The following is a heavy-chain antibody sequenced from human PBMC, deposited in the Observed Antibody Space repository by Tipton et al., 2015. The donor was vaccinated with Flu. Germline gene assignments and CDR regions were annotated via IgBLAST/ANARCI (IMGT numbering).Heavy chain of an antibody. D-gene: IGHD4-17*01. CDR1: GFSVSSNS. Sequence: SLRLSCAASGFSVSSNSMNWVRQAPGKGLEWVSVIYSGSSTYYADSVKGRFTISRDNSKNTLYLQMNSLRAEDTAVYYCARAVGTVTDFYYGMDVWGQGTTVTVSS. CDR3: ARAVGTVTDFYYGMDV. J-gene: IGHJ6*02. CDR2: IYSGSST. V-gene: IGHV3-53*01.